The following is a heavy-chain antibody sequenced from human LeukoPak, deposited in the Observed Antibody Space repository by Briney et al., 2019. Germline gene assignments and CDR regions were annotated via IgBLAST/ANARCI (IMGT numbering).Heavy chain of an antibody. CDR1: GFTFSSYA. Sequence: GGSLRLSCAASGFTFSSYAMHWVRQAPGKGLEWVAVISYDGSDKYYADSVKGRFTISRDNAKNTLYLQMNSLRAEDTAVYYCARDSSTIFGVVMNWFDPWGQGTLVTVSS. V-gene: IGHV3-30*04. CDR2: ISYDGSDK. D-gene: IGHD3-3*01. CDR3: ARDSSTIFGVVMNWFDP. J-gene: IGHJ5*02.